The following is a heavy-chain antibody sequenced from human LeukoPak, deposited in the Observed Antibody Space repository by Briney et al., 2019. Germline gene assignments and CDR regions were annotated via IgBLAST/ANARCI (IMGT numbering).Heavy chain of an antibody. V-gene: IGHV3-23*01. J-gene: IGHJ4*02. D-gene: IGHD3-3*01. CDR1: GFTFSSYA. CDR2: ISGSGGST. Sequence: GGSLRLSWAASGFTFSSYAMSWVRQAPEKGLEWVSAISGSGGSTYYADSVKGRFTISRDNSKNTLYLQMNSLRAEDTAVYYCAKDLEGYYDFWSGYLDWGQGTLVTVSS. CDR3: AKDLEGYYDFWSGYLD.